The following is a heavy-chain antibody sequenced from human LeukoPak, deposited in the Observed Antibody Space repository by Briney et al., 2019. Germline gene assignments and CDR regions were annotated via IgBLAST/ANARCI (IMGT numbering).Heavy chain of an antibody. D-gene: IGHD3-22*01. CDR1: GFTFSSYA. J-gene: IGHJ4*02. V-gene: IGHV3-23*01. CDR3: AKDLSDYYDSSGFDY. Sequence: GGSLRLSCAASGFTFSSYAMSWVSQAPGKGLEWVSAISGSGGSTYYADSVKGRFTISRDNSKNTLYLQMNSLRAEDTAVYYCAKDLSDYYDSSGFDYWGQGTLVTVSS. CDR2: ISGSGGST.